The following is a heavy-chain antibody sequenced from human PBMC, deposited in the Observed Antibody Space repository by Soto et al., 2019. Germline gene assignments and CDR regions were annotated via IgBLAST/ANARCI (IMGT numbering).Heavy chain of an antibody. D-gene: IGHD3-3*01. CDR2: IYYSGST. V-gene: IGHV4-59*01. J-gene: IGHJ5*02. CDR3: AREGEAYYDFWSGYCPQNWFDP. CDR1: GGSISSYY. Sequence: PSETLSLTCTVSGGSISSYYWSWIRQPPGKGLEWIGYIYYSGSTNYNPSLKSRVTISVDTSKNQFSLKLSSVTAADTAVYYCAREGEAYYDFWSGYCPQNWFDPWGQGTLVTVSS.